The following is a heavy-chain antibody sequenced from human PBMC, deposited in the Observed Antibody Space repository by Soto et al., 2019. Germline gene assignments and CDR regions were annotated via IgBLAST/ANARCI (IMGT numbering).Heavy chain of an antibody. CDR2: ISSSSSYT. D-gene: IGHD6-13*01. Sequence: QVQLVESGGGLVKPGGSLRLSCAASGFTFSDYYMSWIRQAPGKGLEWVSYISSSSSYTNYADSVKGRFIISIDNAKNSLYLQMNSLRAEDTAVYYCARDTGRGSSTPRGLVDYWGQGTLVTVSS. V-gene: IGHV3-11*06. CDR3: ARDTGRGSSTPRGLVDY. CDR1: GFTFSDYY. J-gene: IGHJ4*02.